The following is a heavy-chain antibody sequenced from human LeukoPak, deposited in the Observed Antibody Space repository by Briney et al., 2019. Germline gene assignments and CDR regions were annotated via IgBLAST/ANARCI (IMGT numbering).Heavy chain of an antibody. Sequence: GSLRLSCAASGFSFNNFAVSWVRAAPGKGLGWVSAISGSGGSSYYADSVRGGVNISRDNSKNTLYLQMNSLRVEDTAVYYCAKDRHSYESSGFDYWGQGTLVTVSS. CDR3: AKDRHSYESSGFDY. V-gene: IGHV3-23*01. CDR2: ISGSGGSS. CDR1: GFSFNNFA. D-gene: IGHD3-22*01. J-gene: IGHJ4*02.